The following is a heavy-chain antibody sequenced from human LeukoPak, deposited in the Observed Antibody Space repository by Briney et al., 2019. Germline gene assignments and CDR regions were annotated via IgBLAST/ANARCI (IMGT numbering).Heavy chain of an antibody. CDR1: GYTLSDYY. D-gene: IGHD3-9*01. V-gene: IGHV1-2*02. CDR3: ARDGSGYSITNLVS. CDR2: INPTSAGS. J-gene: IGHJ5*02. Sequence: ASVKVSCKASGYTLSDYYIHWVRQAPGQGLNWLGWINPTSAGSNYAQKFQGRVTMTRDTSISTAYLELSSLRSDDTAVYYCARDGSGYSITNLVSWGQGTLVTVSS.